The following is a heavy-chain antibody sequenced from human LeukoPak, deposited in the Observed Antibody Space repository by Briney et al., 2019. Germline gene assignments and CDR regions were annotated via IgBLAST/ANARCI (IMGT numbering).Heavy chain of an antibody. D-gene: IGHD4-17*01. Sequence: PGGSLRLSCAASGFTFSSYGMHWVRQAPGKGLEWVAVIWYDGSNKYYADSVKGRFTISRDNSKNTLYLQMNSLRAEDTAVYYCARDGYYGDYVYGMDVWGQGTTVTVSS. J-gene: IGHJ6*02. V-gene: IGHV3-33*01. CDR2: IWYDGSNK. CDR3: ARDGYYGDYVYGMDV. CDR1: GFTFSSYG.